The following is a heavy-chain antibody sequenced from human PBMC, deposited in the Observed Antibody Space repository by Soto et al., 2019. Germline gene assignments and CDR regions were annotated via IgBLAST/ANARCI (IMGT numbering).Heavy chain of an antibody. CDR2: MNPNSGNT. V-gene: IGHV1-8*01. Sequence: ASVKVSCKASGYTFTSYDINWVRQATGHGLEWMGWMNPNSGNTGYAQKLQGRVTMTRNTSISTAYMELSSLRSEDTAVYYCAREVTTGAPPDYYGMDVWGQGTTVTVSS. CDR1: GYTFTSYD. J-gene: IGHJ6*02. CDR3: AREVTTGAPPDYYGMDV. D-gene: IGHD4-4*01.